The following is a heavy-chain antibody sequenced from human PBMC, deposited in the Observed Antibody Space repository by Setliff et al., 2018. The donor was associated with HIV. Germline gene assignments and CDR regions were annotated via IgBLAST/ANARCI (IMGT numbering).Heavy chain of an antibody. Sequence: TLSLTCTVSGDSISSGGFYCNWFRQYPEKGLEWIGWIHYSGRTNFNPSLRSRATISFDTSKNQFSLNLTSVTAADTAVYYCARAPFRGGSFGWFDPWGHGTLVTVSS. J-gene: IGHJ5*02. CDR1: GDSISSGGFY. CDR2: IHYSGRT. V-gene: IGHV4-31*03. D-gene: IGHD2-15*01. CDR3: ARAPFRGGSFGWFDP.